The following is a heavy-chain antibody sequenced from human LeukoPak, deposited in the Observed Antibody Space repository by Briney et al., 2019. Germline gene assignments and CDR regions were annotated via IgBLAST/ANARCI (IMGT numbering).Heavy chain of an antibody. D-gene: IGHD3/OR15-3a*01. Sequence: GGSLRLSCAASGFTFSSYWMHWVRQAPGKGLEWVSAIDPAGNTFYPGSVKGRFTISRDTAKTSLYLQMNSLRAGDTAVYYCAREGRTGTAAFDIWGQGTMVTVSS. CDR1: GFTFSSYW. V-gene: IGHV3-13*01. CDR2: IDPAGNT. CDR3: AREGRTGTAAFDI. J-gene: IGHJ3*02.